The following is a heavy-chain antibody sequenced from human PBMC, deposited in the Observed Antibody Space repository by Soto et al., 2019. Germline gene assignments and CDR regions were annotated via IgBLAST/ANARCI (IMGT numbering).Heavy chain of an antibody. V-gene: IGHV4-4*07. CDR2: IYTSGST. CDR1: GGSISSYY. J-gene: IGHJ6*02. D-gene: IGHD2-15*01. Sequence: PSETLSLTCTVSGGSISSYYWSWIRQPAGKGLEWIGRIYTSGSTNYNPSLKSRVTMSVDTSKNQFSLKLSSVTAADTAVYYCARSRTFGNPHCSGGSCYMYYYYGMDVWGQGTTVTVSS. CDR3: ARSRTFGNPHCSGGSCYMYYYYGMDV.